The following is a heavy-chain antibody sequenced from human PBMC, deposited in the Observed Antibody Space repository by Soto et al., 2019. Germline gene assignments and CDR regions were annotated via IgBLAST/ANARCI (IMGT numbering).Heavy chain of an antibody. D-gene: IGHD4-17*01. CDR3: ARLDYGDYSIDY. Sequence: PSETLSLTCTVSGGSISRYFWSWIRQSPGKGLEWIGYIFYTGSTTYNPSLKSRVTISIDTSKNQFSLELSRLRSDDTAVYYCARLDYGDYSIDYWGQGTLVTVPS. J-gene: IGHJ4*02. CDR1: GGSISRYF. V-gene: IGHV4-59*01. CDR2: IFYTGST.